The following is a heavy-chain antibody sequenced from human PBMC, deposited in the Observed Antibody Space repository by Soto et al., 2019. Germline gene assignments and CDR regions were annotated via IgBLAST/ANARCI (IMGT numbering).Heavy chain of an antibody. J-gene: IGHJ4*02. CDR3: ARSLVAVVSFSFYYFDY. D-gene: IGHD6-19*01. CDR1: GYTFTSCA. V-gene: IGHV1-3*01. Sequence: GASVKVSCKASGYTFTSCAMHWVRQAPGQSLEWMGWLNAGNGNTKYSQKFQGRVTITRDTSASTAYMVLSSLRSEDTAVYYCARSLVAVVSFSFYYFDYWGQGTLVTVSS. CDR2: LNAGNGNT.